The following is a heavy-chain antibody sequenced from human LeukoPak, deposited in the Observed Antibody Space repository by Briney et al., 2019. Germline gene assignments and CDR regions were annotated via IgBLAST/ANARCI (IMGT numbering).Heavy chain of an antibody. CDR2: IYYTGST. J-gene: IGHJ4*02. CDR3: ARSPRIYSYVSWD. CDR1: GGSITSSSYY. V-gene: IGHV4-39*07. D-gene: IGHD5-18*01. Sequence: SETLSLTCTVSGGSITSSSYYWGWIRQPPGTGLEWMGSIYYTGSTYYNPSLKSRVAISVDTSKNQFSLKLSSVTAADTAVYYCARSPRIYSYVSWDWGQGTLVTVSS.